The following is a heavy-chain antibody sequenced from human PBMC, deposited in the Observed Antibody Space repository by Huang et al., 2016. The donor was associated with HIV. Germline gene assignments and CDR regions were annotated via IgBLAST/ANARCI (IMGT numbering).Heavy chain of an antibody. CDR3: ARIASFGVVIQPH. J-gene: IGHJ4*02. CDR1: GFTFSGYW. V-gene: IGHV3-74*01. D-gene: IGHD3-3*01. CDR2: SNREGSRT. Sequence: EVQLVESGGGLVQPGGSLRLSCAASGFTFSGYWMHWVRQAPGKGLGWVSRSNREGSRTTDADAVKGRCTISRDNAKNTLYLQMNSLRAEDTAVYYCARIASFGVVIQPHWGQGTLVTVSS.